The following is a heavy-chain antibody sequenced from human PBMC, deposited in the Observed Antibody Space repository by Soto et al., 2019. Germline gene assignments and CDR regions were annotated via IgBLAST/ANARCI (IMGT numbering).Heavy chain of an antibody. CDR3: ARSVAGDPNYYYYGMDV. V-gene: IGHV1-2*02. CDR2: INPNSGGT. J-gene: IGHJ6*02. CDR1: GYTFTGYY. Sequence: ASVKVSCKASGYTFTGYYMHWVRQAPGHGLEWMGWINPNSGGTNYAQKFQGRVTMTRDTSISTAYMELSRLRSDDTAVYYCARSVAGDPNYYYYGMDVWGQGTTVTVSS. D-gene: IGHD6-19*01.